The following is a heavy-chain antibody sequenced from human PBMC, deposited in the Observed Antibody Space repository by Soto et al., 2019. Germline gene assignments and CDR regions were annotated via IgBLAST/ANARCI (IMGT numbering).Heavy chain of an antibody. CDR3: AREGKYSGTYYSAFDI. V-gene: IGHV3-48*02. CDR1: GFTFSTYS. D-gene: IGHD1-26*01. CDR2: IDTSSSTI. J-gene: IGHJ3*02. Sequence: GGSLRLSCAASGFTFSTYSMNWVRQAPGKGLEWVSYIDTSSSTIYYADSVRGRFTISRDNAKHSLYLQMNSLRDEDTAVYFCAREGKYSGTYYSAFDIWGQGTMVTVSS.